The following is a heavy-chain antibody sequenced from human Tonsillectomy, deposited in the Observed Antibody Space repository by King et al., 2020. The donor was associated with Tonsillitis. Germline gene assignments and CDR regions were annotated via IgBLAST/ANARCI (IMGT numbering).Heavy chain of an antibody. V-gene: IGHV3-74*01. CDR3: ARAPPPRGSLRYFDY. CDR2: INSDWSST. CDR1: GFTFRRYW. J-gene: IGHJ4*02. Sequence: VQLVESGGGLVQPGGSLRLSCAASGFTFRRYWMLLVRQAPGKGLVWVSRINSDWSSTSYADSVKGRITISRDNAKNTLYLQMNSLRAEDTAVYYCARAPPPRGSLRYFDYWGQGTLVTVSS. D-gene: IGHD5-12*01.